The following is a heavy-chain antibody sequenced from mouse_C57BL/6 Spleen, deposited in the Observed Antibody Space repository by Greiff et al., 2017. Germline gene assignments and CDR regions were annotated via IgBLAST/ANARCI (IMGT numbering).Heavy chain of an antibody. J-gene: IGHJ3*01. D-gene: IGHD4-1*01. CDR3: TWGTGTSWFAY. Sequence: QVQLQQSGAELVRPGASVTLSCKASGYTFTDYEMHWVKQTPVHGLEWIGAIDPETCGTAYNQKFKGKAILTADKSSSTAYMELRSLTSEDSAVYYCTWGTGTSWFAYWGQGTLVTVSA. CDR2: IDPETCGT. CDR1: GYTFTDYE. V-gene: IGHV1-15*01.